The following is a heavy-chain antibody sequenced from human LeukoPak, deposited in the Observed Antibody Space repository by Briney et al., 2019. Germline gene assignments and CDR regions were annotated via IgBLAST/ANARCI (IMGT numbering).Heavy chain of an antibody. V-gene: IGHV3-30*18. CDR1: GFTFSSYG. CDR2: ISYDGSNK. Sequence: PGRSLRLSCAASGFTFSSYGMHWVRQAPGKGLEWVAVISYDGSNKYYADSVKGRFTISRDNSKNTLYLQMNSLRAEDTAVYYCAKDGRYFDWPQYYFDYWGQGTLVTVSS. CDR3: AKDGRYFDWPQYYFDY. J-gene: IGHJ4*02. D-gene: IGHD3-9*01.